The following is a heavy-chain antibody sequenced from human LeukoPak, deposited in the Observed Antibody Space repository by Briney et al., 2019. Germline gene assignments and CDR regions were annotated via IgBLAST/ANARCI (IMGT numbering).Heavy chain of an antibody. Sequence: ASVKVSCKASGYTFTSYAMNWVRQAPGQGLEWMGWINPNSGGTNYAQKFQGRVTMTRDTSISTAYMELSRLRSDDTAVYYCAREDYGDHNNSNFDYWGQGTLVTGSS. D-gene: IGHD4-17*01. J-gene: IGHJ4*02. CDR3: AREDYGDHNNSNFDY. CDR2: INPNSGGT. V-gene: IGHV1-2*02. CDR1: GYTFTSYA.